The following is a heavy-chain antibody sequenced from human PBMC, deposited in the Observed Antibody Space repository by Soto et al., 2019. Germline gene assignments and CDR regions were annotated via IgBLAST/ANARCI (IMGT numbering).Heavy chain of an antibody. CDR3: PRGGIHVFEY. CDR1: GCNFTDNR. J-gene: IGHJ4*02. D-gene: IGHD3-10*01. Sequence: ASVKVSCKASGCNFTDNRIHWLRQAPGQRLEWMGWIRPGSGKAQYSEKFVGRVSITRDTSATTAHMELSSLKSDDTDVYYCPRGGIHVFEYSGQGSLVTVSS. CDR2: IRPGSGKA. V-gene: IGHV1-3*01.